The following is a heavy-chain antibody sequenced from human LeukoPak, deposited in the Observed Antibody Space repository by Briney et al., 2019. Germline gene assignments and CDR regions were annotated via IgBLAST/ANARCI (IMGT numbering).Heavy chain of an antibody. D-gene: IGHD3-9*01. V-gene: IGHV3-30*03. Sequence: GRSLRRSCAASGFTFSSYGMHWVRQAPGKGLEWVAVISYDGGNKYYADSVKGRFTISRDNSKNTLYLQMNSLRAEDTAVYYCARDRPYYDILTGYYIGEAFDIWGQGTMVTVSS. CDR3: ARDRPYYDILTGYYIGEAFDI. CDR1: GFTFSSYG. J-gene: IGHJ3*02. CDR2: ISYDGGNK.